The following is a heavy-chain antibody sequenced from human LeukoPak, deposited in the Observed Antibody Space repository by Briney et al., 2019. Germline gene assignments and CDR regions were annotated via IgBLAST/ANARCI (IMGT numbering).Heavy chain of an antibody. J-gene: IGHJ4*02. CDR1: GFTFSSYG. CDR2: ISYDGSNK. CDR3: ARTRDGYNQDYFDY. Sequence: GGSLRLSCEVSGFTFSSYGMHWVRQAPGEGLEWVAVISYDGSNKYYADSVKGRFTISRDNSKNTLYLQMNSLRAEDTAVYYCARTRDGYNQDYFDYWGQGTLVTVSS. D-gene: IGHD5-24*01. V-gene: IGHV3-30*03.